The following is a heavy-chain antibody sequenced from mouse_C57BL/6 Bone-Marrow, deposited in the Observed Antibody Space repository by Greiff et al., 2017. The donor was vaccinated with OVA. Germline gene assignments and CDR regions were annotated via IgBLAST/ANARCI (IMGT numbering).Heavy chain of an antibody. Sequence: EVKLVESEGGLVQPGSSMKLSCTASGFTFSDYYMAWVRQVPEKGLEWVANINYDGSSTYYLDSLKSRFIISRDNAKNILYLQMSSLKSEDTATYYCARFDGYYSYWYFDVWGTGTTVTVSS. CDR3: ARFDGYYSYWYFDV. D-gene: IGHD2-3*01. CDR2: INYDGSST. J-gene: IGHJ1*03. CDR1: GFTFSDYY. V-gene: IGHV5-16*01.